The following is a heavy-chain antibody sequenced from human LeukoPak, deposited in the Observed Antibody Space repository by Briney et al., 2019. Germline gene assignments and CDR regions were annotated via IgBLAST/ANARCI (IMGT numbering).Heavy chain of an antibody. CDR2: INSDGSST. Sequence: GGSLRLSCAASGFTFSSYWMHWVRQAPGKGLVWVSRINSDGSSTSYADSVKGRFTISRDNSKNTLYLQMNSLRAEDTAVYYCAKDSMIGDYYDSSGSDAFDIWGQGTMVTVSS. D-gene: IGHD3-22*01. V-gene: IGHV3-74*01. CDR1: GFTFSSYW. CDR3: AKDSMIGDYYDSSGSDAFDI. J-gene: IGHJ3*02.